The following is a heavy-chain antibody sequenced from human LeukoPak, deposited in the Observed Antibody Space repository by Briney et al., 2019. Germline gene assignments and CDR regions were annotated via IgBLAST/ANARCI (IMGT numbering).Heavy chain of an antibody. J-gene: IGHJ4*02. CDR3: ARADDYGDYPSY. V-gene: IGHV3-74*01. D-gene: IGHD4-17*01. CDR1: GLTFSSYW. Sequence: PGGSLRLSCAASGLTFSSYWMHWVRQAPGKGLVWVSRINSDGSSTSYADSVKGRFTISRDNAKNTLYLQMNSLRAEDTAVYYCARADDYGDYPSYWGQGTLVTVSS. CDR2: INSDGSST.